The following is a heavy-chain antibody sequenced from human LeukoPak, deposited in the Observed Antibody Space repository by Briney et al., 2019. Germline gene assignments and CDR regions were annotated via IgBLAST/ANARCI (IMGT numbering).Heavy chain of an antibody. J-gene: IGHJ4*02. CDR2: ISSGGTT. CDR1: GGSISNPNYH. Sequence: PSETLSLTCTVSGGSISNPNYHWDWIRQPPGEGLEWIGSISSGGTTSYNPSLQSRVTISVDASKNQFSLMVTSVTAADTAVYYCARRGDRSWGAQLDYWGQGALVTVSS. V-gene: IGHV4-39*01. CDR3: ARRGDRSWGAQLDY. D-gene: IGHD1-26*01.